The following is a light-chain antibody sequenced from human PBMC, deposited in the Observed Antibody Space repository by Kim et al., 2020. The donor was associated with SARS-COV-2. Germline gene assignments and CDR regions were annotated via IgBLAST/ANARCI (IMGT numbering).Light chain of an antibody. V-gene: IGLV2-23*02. J-gene: IGLJ1*01. CDR3: CSYAGDNTYV. Sequence: QSALTQPASVSGSPGQSITISCTGTSSDVGSYNFVSWYQQHPGKVPKLMIYEVSKRPSGVSNRFSGSKSGDAASLTISGLQAEDEADYFCCSYAGDNTYVFGTGTKV. CDR1: SSDVGSYNF. CDR2: EVS.